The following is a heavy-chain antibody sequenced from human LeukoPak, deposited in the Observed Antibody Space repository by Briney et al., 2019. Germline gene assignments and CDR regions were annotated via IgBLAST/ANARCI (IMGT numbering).Heavy chain of an antibody. J-gene: IGHJ4*02. V-gene: IGHV1-69*05. CDR3: ARDRLAVPYYFDY. D-gene: IGHD6-19*01. CDR2: IIPIFGTA. Sequence: SVKVSCKASGGTFISYAISWVRQAPGQGLEWMGGIIPIFGTANYAQKFQGRVTITTDESTSTAYMELSSLRSEDTAVYYCARDRLAVPYYFDYWGQGTLVTVSS. CDR1: GGTFISYA.